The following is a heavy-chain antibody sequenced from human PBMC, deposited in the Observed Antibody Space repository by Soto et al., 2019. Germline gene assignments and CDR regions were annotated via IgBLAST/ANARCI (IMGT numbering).Heavy chain of an antibody. CDR3: TRVLAALGNRWYLDL. V-gene: IGHV4-4*02. J-gene: IGHJ2*01. CDR2: IYHSGLT. Sequence: QVELQESGPGLVKPSETLSLICAVSGGSISRSNWWSWVRHPPGKGLEWIGEIYHSGLTDYNPSLMSRVTMSIDKSKNQFSLNLTSVTAADTAVYYCTRVLAALGNRWYLDLWGRGTLVSVSS. D-gene: IGHD2-15*01. CDR1: GGSISRSNW.